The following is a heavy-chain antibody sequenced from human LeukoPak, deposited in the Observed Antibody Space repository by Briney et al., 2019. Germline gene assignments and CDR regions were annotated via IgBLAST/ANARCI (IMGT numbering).Heavy chain of an antibody. Sequence: ASVKVSCKASGYTFTGYYMHWVRQAPGQGLEWMGWINPNSGGTNYAQKFQGRVTMTRDTSISTAYMELSRLRSDDTAVYYCARDRIAAVPYNWIDPWGQGTLVTVSS. CDR2: INPNSGGT. CDR3: ARDRIAAVPYNWIDP. J-gene: IGHJ5*02. CDR1: GYTFTGYY. D-gene: IGHD6-6*01. V-gene: IGHV1-2*02.